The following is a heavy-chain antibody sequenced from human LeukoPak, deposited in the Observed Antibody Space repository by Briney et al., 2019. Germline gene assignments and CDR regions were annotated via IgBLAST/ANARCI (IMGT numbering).Heavy chain of an antibody. V-gene: IGHV4-59*01. Sequence: SETLSLTCTVSGGSISSYYWSWIRQPPGQGLEWIGYIYYSGSTNYNPSLKSRVTISVDTSKNQFSLKMSSVTAADTAVYYCARVRDFWSGYFPNWFDPWGQGTLVTVSS. CDR2: IYYSGST. CDR1: GGSISSYY. CDR3: ARVRDFWSGYFPNWFDP. D-gene: IGHD3-3*01. J-gene: IGHJ5*02.